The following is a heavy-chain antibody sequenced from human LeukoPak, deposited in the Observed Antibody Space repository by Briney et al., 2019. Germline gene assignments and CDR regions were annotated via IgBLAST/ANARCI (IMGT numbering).Heavy chain of an antibody. CDR3: AGDVTTNWGTDWYFDL. CDR2: IIPILGIA. D-gene: IGHD7-27*01. J-gene: IGHJ2*01. Sequence: SVKVSCKASGGTFSSYTISWVRQAPGQGLEWMGRIIPILGIANYAQKFQGRVTITADKSTSTAYMELSSLRSEDTAVYYCAGDVTTNWGTDWYFDLWGRGTLVTVSS. CDR1: GGTFSSYT. V-gene: IGHV1-69*04.